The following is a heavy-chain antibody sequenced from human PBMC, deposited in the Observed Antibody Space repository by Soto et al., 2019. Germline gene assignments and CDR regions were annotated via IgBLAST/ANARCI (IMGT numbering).Heavy chain of an antibody. D-gene: IGHD3-16*02. J-gene: IGHJ2*01. CDR2: VSYDGNDK. CDR3: TKSDGCGGGACYTGTYYYFDV. V-gene: IGHV3-30*18. CDR1: GFTFSSHG. Sequence: QVQVVESGGGVVQPGRSLRLSCAASGFTFSSHGMHWVRQAPGKGLEWVAGVSYDGNDKYYADSVKGRFTISRDKSKNTLSLKMNSLRVDDTAIYYCTKSDGCGGGACYTGTYYYFDVWGRGTLVTVSS.